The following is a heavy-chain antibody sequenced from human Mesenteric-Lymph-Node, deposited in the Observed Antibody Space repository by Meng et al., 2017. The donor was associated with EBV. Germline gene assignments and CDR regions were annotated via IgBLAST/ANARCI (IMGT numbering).Heavy chain of an antibody. CDR3: AHLRGSSSPALDY. J-gene: IGHJ4*02. V-gene: IGHV2-5*02. Sequence: TLKGSLPALANPHQSLPLPCTCLGLSRSLGGVGGGWIRQPPGKALDWLALIYWDDDKRYSPSLKGRLTVTTDPSKSQVVLTMSNMDPVDTATYYCAHLRGSSSPALDYWGQGTLVTVSS. D-gene: IGHD6-13*01. CDR1: GLSRSLGGVG. CDR2: IYWDDDK.